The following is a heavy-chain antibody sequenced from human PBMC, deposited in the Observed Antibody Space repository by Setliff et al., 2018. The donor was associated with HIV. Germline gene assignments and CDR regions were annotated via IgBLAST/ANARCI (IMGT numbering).Heavy chain of an antibody. CDR3: ARHPSGWYGDYFFDY. D-gene: IGHD4-17*01. Sequence: GASVKVSCNASGYTFTSYAISWVRQAPGQGLGWMGWISAYSGNTHYAQRLQDRVTMTTDTSTSTAYMDLRSLRSDDMAVYYCARHPSGWYGDYFFDYWGQGTLVTVSS. J-gene: IGHJ4*02. CDR2: ISAYSGNT. V-gene: IGHV1-18*03. CDR1: GYTFTSYA.